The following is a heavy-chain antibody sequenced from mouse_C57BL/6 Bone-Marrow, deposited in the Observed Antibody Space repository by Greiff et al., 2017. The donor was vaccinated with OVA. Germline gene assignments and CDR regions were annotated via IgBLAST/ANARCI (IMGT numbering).Heavy chain of an antibody. CDR1: GYTFTSYW. Sequence: QVQLQQSGAELVKPGASVKMSCTASGYTFTSYWITWVKQRPGQGLEWIGDIYPGSGSTNYNEKFKSKATLTVDTSSSTAYMRLSSLTSADTAVYDCAIYDYFFAYWGQGTLVTVSA. CDR3: AIYDYFFAY. CDR2: IYPGSGST. J-gene: IGHJ3*01. V-gene: IGHV1-55*01. D-gene: IGHD2-4*01.